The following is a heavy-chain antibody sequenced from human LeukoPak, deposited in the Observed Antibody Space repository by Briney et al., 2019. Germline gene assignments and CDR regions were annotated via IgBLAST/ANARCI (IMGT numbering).Heavy chain of an antibody. CDR3: ARSSGFSRFDY. CDR2: INPKTGGT. V-gene: IGHV1-2*02. J-gene: IGHJ4*02. CDR1: VYTFIDYC. D-gene: IGHD6-19*01. Sequence: ASVKVSSKASVYTFIDYCTHWVRQAPGQGLEWMGWINPKTGGTRCSQKFQGRVTMTRDRSISTAYMEVTCLESDDTAVYYCARSSGFSRFDYWGQGALVTVSS.